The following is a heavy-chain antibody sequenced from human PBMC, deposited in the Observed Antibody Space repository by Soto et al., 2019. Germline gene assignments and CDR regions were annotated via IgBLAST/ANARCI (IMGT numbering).Heavy chain of an antibody. CDR1: GGSLSGYY. Sequence: SETLSLTCAVYGGSLSGYYWSWIRQPPGKGLEWIGEINHSGSPNYNPSLKSRVTRSVDTSKNQFSLKLSSVTAADTAVYYCARGIADYWGQGTLVTVSS. J-gene: IGHJ4*02. CDR2: INHSGSP. CDR3: ARGIADY. V-gene: IGHV4-34*01. D-gene: IGHD6-13*01.